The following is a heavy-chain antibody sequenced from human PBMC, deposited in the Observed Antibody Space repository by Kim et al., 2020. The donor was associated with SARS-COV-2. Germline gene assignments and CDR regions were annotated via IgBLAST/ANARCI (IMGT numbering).Heavy chain of an antibody. CDR3: AKASIYDILTGYYHDAFDI. Sequence: GRFTISRDNSKNTLYLQVNSLRAEDTAVYYCAKASIYDILTGYYHDAFDIWGQGTMVTVSS. J-gene: IGHJ3*02. V-gene: IGHV3-23*01. D-gene: IGHD3-9*01.